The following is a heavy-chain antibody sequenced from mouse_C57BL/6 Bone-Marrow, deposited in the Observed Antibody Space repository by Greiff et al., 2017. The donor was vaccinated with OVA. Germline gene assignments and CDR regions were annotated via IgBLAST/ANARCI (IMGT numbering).Heavy chain of an antibody. CDR2: INPNNGGT. D-gene: IGHD2-4*01. CDR1: GYTFTDYN. V-gene: IGHV1-22*01. Sequence: VQLQQSGPELVKPGASVKMSCKASGYTFTDYNMHWVKQSHGKSLEWIGYINPNNGGTSYNQKFKGKATLTVNKSSSTAYMELRSLTSKDSAVYYCARSGDYDRYAMDYWGQGTSVTVSS. CDR3: ARSGDYDRYAMDY. J-gene: IGHJ4*01.